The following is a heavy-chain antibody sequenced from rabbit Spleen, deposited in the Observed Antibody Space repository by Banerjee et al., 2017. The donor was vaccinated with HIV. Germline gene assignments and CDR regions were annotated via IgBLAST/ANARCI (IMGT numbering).Heavy chain of an antibody. CDR1: GFSFSTKDV. CDR3: ARDIYGSGSVDRDYFKV. D-gene: IGHD1-1*01. CDR2: IYAGGTGTT. J-gene: IGHJ4*01. Sequence: EQLEESGGGLVKPEGSLTLTCKASGFSFSTKDVMCWVRQAPGKGLEWIACIYAGGTGTTYYASWAKGRFTISKTASTTVTLQMTSLTAADMATYFCARDIYGSGSVDRDYFKVWGPGTLVTVS. V-gene: IGHV1S45*01.